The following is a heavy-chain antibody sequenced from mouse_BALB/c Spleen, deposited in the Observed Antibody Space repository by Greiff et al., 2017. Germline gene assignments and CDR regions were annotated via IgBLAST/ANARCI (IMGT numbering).Heavy chain of an antibody. J-gene: IGHJ2*01. CDR2: ISYSGST. Sequence: EVMLVESGPSLVKPSQTLSLTCSVTGDSITSGYWNWIRKFPGNKLEYMGYISYSGSTYYNPSLKSRISITRDTSKNQYYLQLNSVTTEDTATYYCARLDYYGSSPGYFDYWGQGTTLTVSS. CDR1: GDSITSGY. CDR3: ARLDYYGSSPGYFDY. D-gene: IGHD1-1*01. V-gene: IGHV3-8*02.